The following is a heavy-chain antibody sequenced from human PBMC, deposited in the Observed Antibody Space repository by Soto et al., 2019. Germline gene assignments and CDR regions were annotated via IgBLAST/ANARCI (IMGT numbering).Heavy chain of an antibody. V-gene: IGHV5-51*01. D-gene: IGHD3-16*01. CDR1: GYSFTTYW. J-gene: IGHJ4*02. CDR2: IYPGDSDI. CDR3: ARQELGVGPVH. Sequence: GESLKISCKGSGYSFTTYWIGWVRQMPGKGLEWMGIIYPGDSDIRYSPSFQGQATISADKSITTAYLQWSSLKASDTAMYYCARQELGVGPVHWGQGTVVTVSS.